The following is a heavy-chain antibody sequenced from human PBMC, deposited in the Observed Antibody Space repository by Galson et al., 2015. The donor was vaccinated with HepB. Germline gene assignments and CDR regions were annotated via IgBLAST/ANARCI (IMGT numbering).Heavy chain of an antibody. CDR2: ISSSGSII. V-gene: IGHV3-11*01. D-gene: IGHD2-2*01. CDR3: ASDPDIVGVPATIKHFTVTTN. Sequence: SLRLSCAASGFTFSDYYMSWIRQAPGKGLEWVSYISSSGSIIYYADSVKGRFTISRDNAKNSLYLQMNSLRAEDTAVYYCASDPDIVGVPATIKHFTVTTNWGQGTLVTVSS. J-gene: IGHJ4*02. CDR1: GFTFSDYY.